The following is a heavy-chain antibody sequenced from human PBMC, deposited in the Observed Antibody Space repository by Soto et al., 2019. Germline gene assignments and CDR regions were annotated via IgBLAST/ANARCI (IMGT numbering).Heavy chain of an antibody. D-gene: IGHD2-15*01. J-gene: IGHJ4*02. CDR3: ARDGYCSGGSCYSVPVFDY. CDR1: GFTFSSYG. CDR2: IWYDGSNK. Sequence: QVQLVESGGGVVQPGRSLRLSCAASGFTFSSYGMHWVRQAPGKGLEWVAVIWYDGSNKYYADSVKGRVTISRDNSKNTLYLQMNRLRAGDTAVYYCARDGYCSGGSCYSVPVFDYWGQGTLVTVSS. V-gene: IGHV3-33*01.